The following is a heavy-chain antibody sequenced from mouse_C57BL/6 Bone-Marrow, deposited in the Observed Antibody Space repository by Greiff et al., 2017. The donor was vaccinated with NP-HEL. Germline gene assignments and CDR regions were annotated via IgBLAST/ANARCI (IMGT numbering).Heavy chain of an antibody. V-gene: IGHV1-72*01. CDR2: IHPNSGGT. J-gene: IGHJ1*03. D-gene: IGHD1-1*01. CDR1: GYTFTSYW. Sequence: QVHVKQPGADLVKPGASVKLSCKASGYTFTSYWMHWVKQRPGRGLEWIGRIHPNSGGTKFNEKFKTKATLTVDKPSSTAYMQLSSLTSEDSAVYYCARYYYGSRGWYFDVWGTGTTVTVSS. CDR3: ARYYYGSRGWYFDV.